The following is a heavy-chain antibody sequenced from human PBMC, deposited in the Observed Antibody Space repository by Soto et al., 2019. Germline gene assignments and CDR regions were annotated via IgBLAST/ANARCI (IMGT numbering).Heavy chain of an antibody. V-gene: IGHV4-31*03. CDR3: ATIPRRGYSYGIDY. J-gene: IGHJ4*02. CDR1: GGSISSGTSY. CDR2: IYFTGAT. D-gene: IGHD2-21*02. Sequence: QVQLQESGPGLVKPSQTLSLTCSVSGGSISSGTSYWTWIRQHPGEGLEWIGHIYFTGATYSNPSLRSRLTMSVDTSENQFSLKLTSVTAADTATYYCATIPRRGYSYGIDYWGQGTLVTVSS.